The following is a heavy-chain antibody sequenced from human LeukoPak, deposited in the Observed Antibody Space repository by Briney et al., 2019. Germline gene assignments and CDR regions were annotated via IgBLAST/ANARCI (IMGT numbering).Heavy chain of an antibody. CDR3: ARVSVAVAGTIRRPHKYFQH. J-gene: IGHJ1*01. Sequence: SETLSLTCTVSGGSISSSSYYWGWIRQPPGKGLEWIGSIYYSGSTYYNPSLKSRVTISVDTSKNQFSLKLSSVTAADTAVYYCARVSVAVAGTIRRPHKYFQHWGQGTLVTVSS. V-gene: IGHV4-39*07. D-gene: IGHD6-19*01. CDR2: IYYSGST. CDR1: GGSISSSSYY.